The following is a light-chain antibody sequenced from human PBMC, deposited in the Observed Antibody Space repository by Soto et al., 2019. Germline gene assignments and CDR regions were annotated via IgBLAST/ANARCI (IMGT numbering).Light chain of an antibody. CDR3: QQYGSSST. J-gene: IGKJ1*01. V-gene: IGKV3-20*01. CDR1: QSVSNKY. CDR2: GAS. Sequence: IVLTQSPGTLPLSRGERATLSYRASQSVSNKYLAWYQQKPGQAPRLLIYGASNRDNGIPDRFSGSGSGTDFTLTISRLEPEDFAVYYCQQYGSSSTFGQGTKVDIK.